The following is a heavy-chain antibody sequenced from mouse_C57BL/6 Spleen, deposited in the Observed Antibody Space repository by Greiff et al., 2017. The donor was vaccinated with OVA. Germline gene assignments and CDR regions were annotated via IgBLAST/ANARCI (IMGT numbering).Heavy chain of an antibody. V-gene: IGHV5-6*01. J-gene: IGHJ3*01. CDR2: ISSGGSYT. Sequence: EVKLMESGGDLVKPGGSLKLSCAASGFTFSSYGMSWVRQTPDKRLEWVATISSGGSYTYYPDSVKGRFTISRDNAKNTLYLQMSMLKSEDTAMYYCARHYGNYEAWFAYWGQGTLVTVSA. D-gene: IGHD2-1*01. CDR1: GFTFSSYG. CDR3: ARHYGNYEAWFAY.